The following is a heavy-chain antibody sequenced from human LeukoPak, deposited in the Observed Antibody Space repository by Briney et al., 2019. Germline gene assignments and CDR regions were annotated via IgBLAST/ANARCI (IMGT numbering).Heavy chain of an antibody. D-gene: IGHD3-16*01. CDR3: ARVTWVGLGGVYFDY. V-gene: IGHV4-4*07. CDR2: IYTSGST. J-gene: IGHJ4*02. CDR1: GGSISSYY. Sequence: SETLSLTCTVSGGSISSYYWSWIRQPAGKGLEWIGRIYTSGSTNYNPSLRSRVTMSVDTSKNQFSLKLSSVTAADTAVYYCARVTWVGLGGVYFDYWGQGTLVTVSS.